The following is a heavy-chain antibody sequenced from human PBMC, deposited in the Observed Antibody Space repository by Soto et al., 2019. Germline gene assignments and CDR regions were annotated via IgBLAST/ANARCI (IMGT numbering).Heavy chain of an antibody. CDR1: GFTFTSSA. CDR2: IVVGSGNT. J-gene: IGHJ4*02. V-gene: IGHV1-58*01. CDR3: AVRGVDTAMVLYDY. D-gene: IGHD5-18*01. Sequence: ASVKVSCKASGFTFTSSAVQWVRQARGQRLEWIGWIVVGSGNTSYAQKFQERVTITRDMSTSTAYMELSSLRSEDTAVYYCAVRGVDTAMVLYDYWGQGTLVTVSS.